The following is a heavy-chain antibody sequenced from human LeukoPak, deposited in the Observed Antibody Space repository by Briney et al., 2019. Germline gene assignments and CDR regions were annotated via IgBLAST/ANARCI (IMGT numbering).Heavy chain of an antibody. J-gene: IGHJ4*02. V-gene: IGHV1-2*02. CDR3: ARKMVGKVVATYYFDY. CDR1: GYTFTSYG. CDR2: INPNSGGT. D-gene: IGHD5-12*01. Sequence: GASVKVSCKASGYTFTSYGISWVRQAPGQGLEWMGWINPNSGGTNYAQKFQGRVTMTRDTSISTAYMELSRLRSDDTAVYYCARKMVGKVVATYYFDYWGQGTLVTVSS.